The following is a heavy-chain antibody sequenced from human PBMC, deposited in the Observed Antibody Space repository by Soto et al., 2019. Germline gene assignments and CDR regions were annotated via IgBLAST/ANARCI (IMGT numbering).Heavy chain of an antibody. CDR1: GFALGMYW. CDR3: AKDLYSNGYNWFDP. J-gene: IGHJ5*02. V-gene: IGHV3-7*03. Sequence: GGSLRLSCEASGFALGMYWMSWVRQAPGMGLQWVANINQVGSTQHYVDSVRGRFTVSRDNAKNSLFLQMNSLRAEDTAVYYCAKDLYSNGYNWFDPWGQGTLVTVSS. CDR2: INQVGSTQ. D-gene: IGHD4-4*01.